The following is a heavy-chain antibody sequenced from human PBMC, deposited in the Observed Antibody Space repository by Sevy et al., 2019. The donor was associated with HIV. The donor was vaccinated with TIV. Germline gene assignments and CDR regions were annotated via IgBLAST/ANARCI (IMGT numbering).Heavy chain of an antibody. CDR3: AGPMVQASNWFDP. CDR1: GGSISTRYY. J-gene: IGHJ5*02. CDR2: VRYSGGT. Sequence: SETLSLTCTVSGGSISTRYYWAWIRQPPGKGLEWIGSVRYSGGTYYNPSLNSRLTLSVDTSKNQFSLTLKSVTATDAAVYYCAGPMVQASNWFDPWGQGTLVTVSS. V-gene: IGHV4-39*01. D-gene: IGHD3-10*01.